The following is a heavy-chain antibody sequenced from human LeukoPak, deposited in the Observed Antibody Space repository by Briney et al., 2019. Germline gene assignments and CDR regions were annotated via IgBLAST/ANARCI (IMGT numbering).Heavy chain of an antibody. CDR1: GFTFNIYA. CDR3: ARDRPNYHETNGHYYNRDGDH. CDR2: MCGSAGCT. V-gene: IGHV3-23*01. D-gene: IGHD1-14*01. Sequence: PGGSLRLSXAASGFTFNIYAMSWVSLSPGKGLQWVASMCGSAGCTFYADSVKGRFTISRDNSKDTLYLQMNSLRAEDTAIYYCARDRPNYHETNGHYYNRDGDHWGQGTLVTVSS. J-gene: IGHJ5*02.